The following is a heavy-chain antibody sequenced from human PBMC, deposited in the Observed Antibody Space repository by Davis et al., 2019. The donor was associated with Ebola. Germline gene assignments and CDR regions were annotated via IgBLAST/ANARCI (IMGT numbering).Heavy chain of an antibody. D-gene: IGHD3-10*01. CDR3: ARDFTMVRGVPDY. V-gene: IGHV3-33*01. J-gene: IGHJ4*02. CDR1: GFTFSSYG. Sequence: GESLKISCAASGFTFSSYGMHWVRQAPGKGLEWVAVIWYDGGNKYYADSVKGRFTISRDNSKNTLYLQMNSLRAEDTAVYYCARDFTMVRGVPDYWGQGTLVTVSS. CDR2: IWYDGGNK.